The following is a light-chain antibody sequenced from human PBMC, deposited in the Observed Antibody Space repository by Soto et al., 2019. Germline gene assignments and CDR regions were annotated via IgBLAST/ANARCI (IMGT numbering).Light chain of an antibody. J-gene: IGLJ1*01. Sequence: QSVLTQPRSVSGSPGQSVTISCTGTSSDVGGYNYVSWYQEQPGKAPKLMIYDVSKRPSGVPDRFSGSKSGNTASLTISGLQADDEADYYCCSYAGSYSYVFGTGTKVNV. V-gene: IGLV2-11*01. CDR1: SSDVGGYNY. CDR3: CSYAGSYSYV. CDR2: DVS.